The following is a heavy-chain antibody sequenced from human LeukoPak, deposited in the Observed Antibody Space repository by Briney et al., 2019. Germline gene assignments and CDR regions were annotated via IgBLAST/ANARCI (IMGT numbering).Heavy chain of an antibody. CDR2: IKQDGSEK. V-gene: IGHV3-7*01. D-gene: IGHD3-16*01. Sequence: GGSLRLSCAASGFTFTTYYMSWVRQAPGKGLEWVANIKQDGSEKYYADSVKGRFTISRDNAKNSLYLQMNSLRAEDTAVYHCARGGGSPDYWGQGTLVTVSS. J-gene: IGHJ4*02. CDR1: GFTFTTYY. CDR3: ARGGGSPDY.